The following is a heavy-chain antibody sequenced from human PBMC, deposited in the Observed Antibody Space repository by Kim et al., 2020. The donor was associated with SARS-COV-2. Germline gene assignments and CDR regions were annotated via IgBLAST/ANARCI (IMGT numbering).Heavy chain of an antibody. D-gene: IGHD3-10*01. Sequence: YYADAGKGRCNSARDNSKNTLYLQRNSLRAEDTAVYYCAKSKEVRGATRDWGQGTLVTVSS. V-gene: IGHV3-23*01. CDR3: AKSKEVRGATRD. J-gene: IGHJ4*02.